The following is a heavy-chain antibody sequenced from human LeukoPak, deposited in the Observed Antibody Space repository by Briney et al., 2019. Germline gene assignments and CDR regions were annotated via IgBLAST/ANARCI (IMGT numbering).Heavy chain of an antibody. CDR1: GLTFSTSG. J-gene: IGHJ4*02. Sequence: NPWGSLRLSCTTSGLTFSTSGLSWVRQAPGKGLEWVASICPTGFDRYHADSIKSRFTISRDNANNFLYLQMYSLRAEDTAVYYCATETNGRHYDYWGQGTLLTVSS. CDR3: ATETNGRHYDY. V-gene: IGHV3-21*06. D-gene: IGHD1-14*01. CDR2: ICPTGFDR.